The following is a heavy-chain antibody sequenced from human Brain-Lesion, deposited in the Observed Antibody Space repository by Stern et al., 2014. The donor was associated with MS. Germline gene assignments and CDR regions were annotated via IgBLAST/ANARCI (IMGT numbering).Heavy chain of an antibody. V-gene: IGHV3-21*01. CDR3: ARVYFSGTNCVYDYYGFDV. D-gene: IGHD2-2*01. J-gene: IGHJ6*02. Sequence: VQLVQSGGGLVKPGGSLRLSCAASGFPFSFSSMNWVRQPPGPGLEWVSFISVGAGDIYYDDPVQGRFPISSDNATNSLFLQMNTLRAEDTGVYYCARVYFSGTNCVYDYYGFDVWGQGTTVTVSS. CDR1: GFPFSFSS. CDR2: ISVGAGDI.